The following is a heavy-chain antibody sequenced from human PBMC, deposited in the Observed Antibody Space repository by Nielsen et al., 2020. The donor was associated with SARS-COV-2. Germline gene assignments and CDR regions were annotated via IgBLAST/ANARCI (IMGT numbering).Heavy chain of an antibody. Sequence: GGSLRLSCAASGFTFSNAWMTWVRQAPGKGLEWVGRIKSKTDGGTRDYAAPVKGRITISRDDSKNTLYLQMKSLKAEDTAVYYCTTGRYAPGRTWGQGTLVTVSS. CDR3: TTGRYAPGRT. CDR2: IKSKTDGGTR. CDR1: GFTFSNAW. V-gene: IGHV3-15*01. J-gene: IGHJ5*02. D-gene: IGHD3-10*01.